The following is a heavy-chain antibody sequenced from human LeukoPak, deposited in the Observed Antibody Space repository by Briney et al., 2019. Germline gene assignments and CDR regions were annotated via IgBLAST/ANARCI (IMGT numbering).Heavy chain of an antibody. CDR3: TTEMSYYGSGSYFEPDTGGYFDY. Sequence: PGGSLRLSCAASGFTFSNAWMSWVRQAPGKGLEWVGRIKSKTDGGTTDYAAPVKGRSTISRDDSKNTLYLQMNSLKTEDTAVYYCTTEMSYYGSGSYFEPDTGGYFDYWGQGTLVTVSS. V-gene: IGHV3-15*01. CDR1: GFTFSNAW. J-gene: IGHJ4*02. CDR2: IKSKTDGGTT. D-gene: IGHD3-10*01.